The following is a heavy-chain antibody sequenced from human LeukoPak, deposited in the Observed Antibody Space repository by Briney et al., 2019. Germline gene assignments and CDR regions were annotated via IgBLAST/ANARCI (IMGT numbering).Heavy chain of an antibody. Sequence: ASVKVSCKASGYTFTNYYMHWVRQAPGQGLEWMGIINPSGGSTSYAQKFQGRVTMTRDTSTSTAYMELRSLGSDDTAVYYCARKGCFDNCYLFDYWGQGTLVTVSS. J-gene: IGHJ4*02. CDR1: GYTFTNYY. D-gene: IGHD1-20*01. V-gene: IGHV1-46*01. CDR3: ARKGCFDNCYLFDY. CDR2: INPSGGST.